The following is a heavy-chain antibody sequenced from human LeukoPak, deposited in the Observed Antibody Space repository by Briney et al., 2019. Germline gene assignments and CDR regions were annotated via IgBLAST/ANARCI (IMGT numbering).Heavy chain of an antibody. Sequence: GGSLRLSCAASGFTFSSYAMHWVRQAPGKGLEWVAVISYDGSNKYYADSVKGRFTISRDNSKNTLYLQMNSLRAEDTAVYYCAKDPRWETIFGVVTSPYYYYCGMDVWGQGTTVTVSS. CDR3: AKDPRWETIFGVVTSPYYYYCGMDV. V-gene: IGHV3-30*04. D-gene: IGHD3-3*01. CDR1: GFTFSSYA. CDR2: ISYDGSNK. J-gene: IGHJ6*02.